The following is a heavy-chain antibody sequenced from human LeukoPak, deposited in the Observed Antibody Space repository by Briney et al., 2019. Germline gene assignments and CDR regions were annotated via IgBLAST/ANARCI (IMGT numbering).Heavy chain of an antibody. CDR3: ARVPREIASI. CDR2: MNPASGNT. D-gene: IGHD3-16*02. Sequence: ASVKVSCKASGYTFTSYDINWVRQATGQGLEWMGYMNPASGNTGYAQKFQGRVTMTTDTSISTAYMELSSLRSEDTAVYYSARVPREIASIWGQGTMVTVSS. CDR1: GYTFTSYD. J-gene: IGHJ3*02. V-gene: IGHV1-8*01.